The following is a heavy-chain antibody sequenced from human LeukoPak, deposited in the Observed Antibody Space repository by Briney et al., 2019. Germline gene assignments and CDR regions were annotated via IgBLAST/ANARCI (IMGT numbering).Heavy chain of an antibody. V-gene: IGHV5-51*01. CDR3: ARVREISGVDAFDI. CDR1: GYNFTNYF. J-gene: IGHJ3*02. D-gene: IGHD3-10*01. Sequence: GESLKISCKGSGYNFTNYFIGWVRQMPGKGLEWMGIVYPDDSDSRYSPSFQGQVTMSADKAITTAYLQWSSLKASDTAIYYCARVREISGVDAFDIWGQGTMVTVSS. CDR2: VYPDDSDS.